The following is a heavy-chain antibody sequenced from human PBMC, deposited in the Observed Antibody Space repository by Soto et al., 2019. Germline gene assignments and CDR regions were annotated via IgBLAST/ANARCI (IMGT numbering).Heavy chain of an antibody. V-gene: IGHV4-30-4*01. J-gene: IGHJ2*01. CDR2: IYYSGST. CDR3: ARIVESRYTIDFDL. D-gene: IGHD3-16*02. CDR1: GGSISSGDYY. Sequence: QVQLQESGPGLVKPSQTLSLTCTVPGGSISSGDYYWTWIRQPPGKGLEWIGYIYYSGSTNYNPSLSSRVTISVDTSKNQFSLNLSSVTAADTAVYYCARIVESRYTIDFDLWGRGTLVTVSS.